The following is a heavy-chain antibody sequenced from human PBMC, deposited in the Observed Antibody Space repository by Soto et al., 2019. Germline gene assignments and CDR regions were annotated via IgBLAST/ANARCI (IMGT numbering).Heavy chain of an antibody. J-gene: IGHJ5*02. CDR1: GFSLSNARMG. Sequence: QVTLKESGPVLVKPTETLTLTCTVSGFSLSNARMGVSWIRQPPGKALEWLAHIFSNDEKSYSTSPKSRLTISKDTSKSQVVLTMTNMDPVDTATYYCARSSEYSRSRGWFDPWGQGTLVTVSS. CDR2: IFSNDEK. D-gene: IGHD6-6*01. CDR3: ARSSEYSRSRGWFDP. V-gene: IGHV2-26*01.